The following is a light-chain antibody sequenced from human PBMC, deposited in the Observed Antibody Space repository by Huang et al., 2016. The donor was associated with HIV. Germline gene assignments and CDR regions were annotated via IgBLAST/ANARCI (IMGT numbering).Light chain of an antibody. CDR2: ATS. CDR3: QHYDTSLGVT. Sequence: EIVLTQSPGTLSLSPGERATLSCRASQSVTSSQLAWYQQKPGQPPSLLIYATSPRATGVPDRFSGSGSGTDFSLTINRLEHEDFAVYYCQHYDTSLGVTFGPGTKLDIK. J-gene: IGKJ3*01. V-gene: IGKV3-20*01. CDR1: QSVTSSQ.